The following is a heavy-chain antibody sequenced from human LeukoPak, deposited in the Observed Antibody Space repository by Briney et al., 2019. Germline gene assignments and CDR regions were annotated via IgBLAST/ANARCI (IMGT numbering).Heavy chain of an antibody. J-gene: IGHJ3*02. V-gene: IGHV3-66*01. Sequence: PGGSLRLSCTASDFTVSSFYMSWVRRAPGKGLEWVSAIYGGHGSFYADSVKGRFTISRDNSMNTLYLQVNRLRAEDTAVYYCARGDYVWGTYPGAFDIWGQGTKVTVSS. CDR2: IYGGHGS. D-gene: IGHD3-16*02. CDR1: DFTVSSFY. CDR3: ARGDYVWGTYPGAFDI.